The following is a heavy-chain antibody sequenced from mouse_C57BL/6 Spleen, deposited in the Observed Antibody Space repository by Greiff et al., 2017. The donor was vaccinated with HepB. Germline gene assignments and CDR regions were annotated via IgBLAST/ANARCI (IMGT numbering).Heavy chain of an antibody. J-gene: IGHJ3*01. CDR2: INPNNGGT. CDR3: ARENYYGSSPWFAY. D-gene: IGHD1-1*01. Sequence: EVQLQQSGPELVKPGASVKIPCKASGYTFTDYNMDWVKQSHGKSLEWIGDINPNNGGTIYNQKFKGKATLTVDKSSSTAYMELRSLTSEDTAVYYCARENYYGSSPWFAYWGQGTLVTVSA. V-gene: IGHV1-18*01. CDR1: GYTFTDYN.